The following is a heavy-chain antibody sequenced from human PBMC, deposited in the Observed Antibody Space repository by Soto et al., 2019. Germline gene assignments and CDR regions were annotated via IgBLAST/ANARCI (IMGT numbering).Heavy chain of an antibody. CDR1: GGSFSDYW. V-gene: IGHV4-34*01. CDR3: ARGPSGDKVDS. CDR2: IYNGGST. D-gene: IGHD7-27*01. J-gene: IGHJ4*02. Sequence: SETLSLTCAVYGGSFSDYWWSWIRQSPDMGLEWIGHIYNGGSTYNNPSLESRVTMSVDTSKNQLSLTLSSVSAADTAVYYCARGPSGDKVDSWGQGTLVTVSS.